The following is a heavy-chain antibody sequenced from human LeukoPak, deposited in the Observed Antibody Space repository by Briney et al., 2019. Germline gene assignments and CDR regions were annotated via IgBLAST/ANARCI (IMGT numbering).Heavy chain of an antibody. D-gene: IGHD4-17*01. CDR3: ARVYTVTRYYYYYGMDV. CDR2: ISYDGSNK. V-gene: IGHV3-30-3*01. Sequence: GGSLRLSCAASGFTFSSYAMHWVRQAPGKGLEWVAVISYDGSNKYYADSVKGRFTISRDNSKNTLCLQMNSLRAEDTAVYYCARVYTVTRYYYYYGMDVWGQGTTVTVSS. J-gene: IGHJ6*02. CDR1: GFTFSSYA.